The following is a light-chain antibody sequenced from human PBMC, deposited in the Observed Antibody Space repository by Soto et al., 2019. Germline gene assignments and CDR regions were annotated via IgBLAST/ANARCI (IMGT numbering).Light chain of an antibody. J-gene: IGKJ1*01. Sequence: DSQMTPPPSPLSSSLGDRVTMTCRASQDIGMNLGWFQQKPGKAPNLLIYVASSLQSGVPSRISGSGSGTEFTLTIRSLQPEDFASYFCLPPNAYTWAFGEGTKVEV. CDR1: QDIGMN. CDR2: VAS. CDR3: LPPNAYTWA. V-gene: IGKV1-17*01.